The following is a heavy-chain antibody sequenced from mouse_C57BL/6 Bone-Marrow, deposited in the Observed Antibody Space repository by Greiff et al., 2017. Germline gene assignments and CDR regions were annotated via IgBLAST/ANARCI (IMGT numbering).Heavy chain of an antibody. CDR2: IHPNIGST. D-gene: IGHD1-1*01. CDR3: ARRDYYGSLWYFDV. CDR1: GYTFTSYW. Sequence: QVQLQQPGAELVKPGASVKLSCKASGYTFTSYWMHWVKQRPGQGLEWIGMIHPNIGSTNYNEKFKSKATLTVDKSSSTAYMQRSSLTSEDSAVYYCARRDYYGSLWYFDVWGTGTTVTVSS. J-gene: IGHJ1*03. V-gene: IGHV1-64*01.